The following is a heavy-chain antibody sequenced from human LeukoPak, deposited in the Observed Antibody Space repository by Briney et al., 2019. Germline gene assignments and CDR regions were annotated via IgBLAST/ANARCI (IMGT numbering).Heavy chain of an antibody. J-gene: IGHJ4*02. D-gene: IGHD4-17*01. V-gene: IGHV3-30*02. Sequence: GSLRLSCAASGFTFSSYGMHWVRQAPGKGLEWVAFIRYDGSNKYYADSVKGRFTISRDNSKNTLYLQMNSLRAEDTAVYYCARTTVTTWYFDYWGQGTLVTVSS. CDR1: GFTFSSYG. CDR3: ARTTVTTWYFDY. CDR2: IRYDGSNK.